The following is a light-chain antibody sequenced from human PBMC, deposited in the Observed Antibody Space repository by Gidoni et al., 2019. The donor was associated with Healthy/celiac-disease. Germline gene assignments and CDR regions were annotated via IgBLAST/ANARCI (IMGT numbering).Light chain of an antibody. J-gene: IGKJ2*01. CDR3: QQRSNWYT. V-gene: IGKV3-11*01. CDR2: DAS. Sequence: LVLTQSPATLSLSPGERATLSCRASQSVSSYLAWYQQKPGQAPRLLIYDASNRATGIPARFSGSGAGTDVTLTISSIEPEECAVYYCQQRSNWYTFGQGTKLEIK. CDR1: QSVSSY.